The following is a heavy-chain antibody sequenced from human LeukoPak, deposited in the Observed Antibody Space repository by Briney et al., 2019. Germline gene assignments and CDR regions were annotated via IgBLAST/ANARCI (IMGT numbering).Heavy chain of an antibody. CDR2: IYYSGST. V-gene: IGHV4-59*01. CDR3: ARGGGIAVAGKLDY. Sequence: PSETLSLTCTVSGGSISSYYWSWVRQLPGKGLEWIGYIYYSGSTNHNPSLKSRVTISVDTSKNQFSLELTSVSAADTAVYYCARGGGIAVAGKLDYWGRGTVVTVSS. J-gene: IGHJ4*02. D-gene: IGHD6-19*01. CDR1: GGSISSYY.